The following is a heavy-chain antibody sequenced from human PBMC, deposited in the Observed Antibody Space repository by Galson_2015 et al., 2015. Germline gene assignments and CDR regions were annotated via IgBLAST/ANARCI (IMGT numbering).Heavy chain of an antibody. CDR2: ITPIFGTA. J-gene: IGHJ4*02. CDR3: ARASQDCSRASCPYNY. Sequence: SVKVSCKASGGSFSSYAINWVRQAPGQGLGWMGGITPIFGTANYAQRFQGRVTITADKSTSTAYMEVRSLRSEDTAVYYCARASQDCSRASCPYNYWGQGTLVTVSS. D-gene: IGHD2-2*01. V-gene: IGHV1-69*06. CDR1: GGSFSSYA.